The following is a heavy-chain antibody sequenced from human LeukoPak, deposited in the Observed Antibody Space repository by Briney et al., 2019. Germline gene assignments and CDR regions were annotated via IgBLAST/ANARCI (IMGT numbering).Heavy chain of an antibody. CDR1: GITVSNIY. V-gene: IGHV3-53*01. D-gene: IGHD5-18*01. CDR2: IYGGGNT. Sequence: GGSLRLSCAASGITVSNIYMAWVRQAPGKGLEWVSIIYGGGNTNHGDSVKGRFITSRDNSKNTLYLQMNSLRAEDTAVYYCVRGGEYSYGSLGYWGQGTLVTVSS. J-gene: IGHJ4*02. CDR3: VRGGEYSYGSLGY.